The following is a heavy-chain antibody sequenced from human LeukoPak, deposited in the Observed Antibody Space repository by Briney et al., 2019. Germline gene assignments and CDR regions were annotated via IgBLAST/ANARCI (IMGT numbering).Heavy chain of an antibody. Sequence: PSETLSLTCAVYGGSFSGYYWSWIRQPPGKGLEWIGEINHSGSTNYNPSLKSRVTISVDTSKNQFSLKLSSVTAADTAVYYCARPVATVWGQGTQVTVSS. CDR2: INHSGST. CDR3: ARPVATV. CDR1: GGSFSGYY. J-gene: IGHJ4*02. D-gene: IGHD5-12*01. V-gene: IGHV4-34*01.